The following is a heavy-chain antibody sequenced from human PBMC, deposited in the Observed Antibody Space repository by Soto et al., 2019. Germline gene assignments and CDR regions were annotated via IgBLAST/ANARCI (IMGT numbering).Heavy chain of an antibody. CDR1: GGSISSYY. J-gene: IGHJ6*03. V-gene: IGHV4-59*01. Sequence: SEILSLTCTVSGGSISSYYWSWIRQPPGKGLEWIGYIYYSGSTNYNPSLKSRVTISVDTSKNQFSLKLSSVTAADTAVYYCARDTVTTGMDYYYYMDVWGKGTTVTVSS. D-gene: IGHD4-4*01. CDR3: ARDTVTTGMDYYYYMDV. CDR2: IYYSGST.